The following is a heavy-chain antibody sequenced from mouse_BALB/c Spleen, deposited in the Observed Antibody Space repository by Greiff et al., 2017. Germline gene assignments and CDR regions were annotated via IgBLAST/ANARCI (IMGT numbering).Heavy chain of an antibody. CDR1: GFTFSSFG. J-gene: IGHJ3*01. CDR2: ISSGSSTI. Sequence: DVQLVESGGGLVQPGGSRKLSCAASGFTFSSFGMHWVRQAPEKGLEWVAYISSGSSTIYYADTVKGRFTISRDNPKNTLFLQMTSLRSEDTAMYYCASPTFAYWGQGTLVTVSA. CDR3: ASPTFAY. V-gene: IGHV5-17*02.